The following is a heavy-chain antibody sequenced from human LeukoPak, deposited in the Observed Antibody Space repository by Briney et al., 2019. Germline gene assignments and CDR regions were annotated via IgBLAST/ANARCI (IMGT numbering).Heavy chain of an antibody. D-gene: IGHD6-13*01. J-gene: IGHJ5*02. Sequence: GVSVKVSCKASGGTFSSYAISWVRQAPGQGLEWMGGIIPIFGTANYAQKFQGRVTITTDESTSTAYMELSSLRSEDTAVYYCARDPLGQRIAAALDPWGQGTLVTVSS. CDR3: ARDPLGQRIAAALDP. V-gene: IGHV1-69*05. CDR2: IIPIFGTA. CDR1: GGTFSSYA.